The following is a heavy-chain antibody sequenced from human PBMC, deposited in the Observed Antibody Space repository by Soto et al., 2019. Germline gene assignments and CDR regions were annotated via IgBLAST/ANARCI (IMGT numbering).Heavy chain of an antibody. CDR2: TGSSH. D-gene: IGHD2-2*01. CDR3: AKDRGGDCPDNSCYFGADY. J-gene: IGHJ4*02. CDR1: GFTFSDYY. V-gene: IGHV3-11*06. Sequence: GGSLRLSCAASGFTFSDYYMSWIRQAPGKGLEWVSYTGSSHYYAASVEGRFTISRENSKNTLSLHMDRLRVEDTAVYYCAKDRGGDCPDNSCYFGADYWGQGTPVTVSS.